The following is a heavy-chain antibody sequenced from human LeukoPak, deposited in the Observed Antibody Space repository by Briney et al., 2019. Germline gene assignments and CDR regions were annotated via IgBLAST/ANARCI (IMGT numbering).Heavy chain of an antibody. CDR2: TYYRSKWHN. D-gene: IGHD5-18*01. CDR1: GDSFSSNSAA. V-gene: IGHV6-1*01. CDR3: ARDLAGYGGYSYGMVDY. Sequence: SQTLSLTCAISGDSFSSNSAAWNWIRQSPSRGLEWLGRTYYRSKWHNDYAESVKSRITINPDTSKNQFSLQLNSVTPEDTAVYFCARDLAGYGGYSYGMVDYWGQGTLVTVSS. J-gene: IGHJ4*02.